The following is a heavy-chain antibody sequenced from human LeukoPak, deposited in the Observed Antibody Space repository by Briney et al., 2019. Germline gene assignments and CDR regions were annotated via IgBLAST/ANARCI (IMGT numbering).Heavy chain of an antibody. CDR1: GYTFTSYG. J-gene: IGHJ4*02. CDR2: ISAYNGNT. CDR3: ARDRWGRHQLPLLDD. V-gene: IGHV1-18*01. Sequence: GASVKVSCKASGYTFTSYGISWVRQAPGQGREWMGWISAYNGNTNYAQKLQGRVTMTTDTSTSTAYMELRSLRSGDTAVYYCARDRWGRHQLPLLDDWGQGTLVSVS. D-gene: IGHD2-2*01.